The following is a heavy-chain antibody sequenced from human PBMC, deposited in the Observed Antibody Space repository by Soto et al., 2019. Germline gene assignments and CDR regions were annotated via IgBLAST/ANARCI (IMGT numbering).Heavy chain of an antibody. CDR2: LYYTGST. CDR3: ASVGVSVTSQALGFDH. Sequence: QVQLQESGPGLVRPSETLSLTCTVSGGSISSHYWSRVRQPPGQGLEWIGYLYYTGSTNYNASLKSQVTISLVTSKNQYSLMLTSVTAADTAVYYSASVGVSVTSQALGFDHWGQGILVTVFS. CDR1: GGSISSHY. D-gene: IGHD1-26*01. V-gene: IGHV4-59*11. J-gene: IGHJ4*02.